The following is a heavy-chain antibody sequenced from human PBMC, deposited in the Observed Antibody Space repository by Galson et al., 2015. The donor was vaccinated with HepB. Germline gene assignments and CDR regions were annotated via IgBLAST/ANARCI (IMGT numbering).Heavy chain of an antibody. CDR2: ISWNSGSI. J-gene: IGHJ4*02. V-gene: IGHV3-9*01. CDR1: GFTFDDYA. D-gene: IGHD3-22*01. CDR3: AKAPYYYDSSGYYQPNYFDY. Sequence: LRLSCAASGFTFDDYAMHWVRQAPGKGLEWVSGISWNSGSIGYADSVKGRFTISRDNAKNSLYLQMNSLRAEDTALYYCAKAPYYYDSSGYYQPNYFDYWGQGTLVTVSS.